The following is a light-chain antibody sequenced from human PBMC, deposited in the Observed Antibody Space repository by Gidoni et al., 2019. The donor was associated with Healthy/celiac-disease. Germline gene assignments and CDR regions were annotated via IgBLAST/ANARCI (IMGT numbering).Light chain of an antibody. V-gene: IGKV4-1*01. Sequence: EIVITQSPDSLAVSLGERATINCKSSQSVLYSSNNKNYLAWYQQKPGQPPKLLIYWASTRESGVPDRFSGSGSGTDFTLTISSLQAEDVAVYYCQQYYSTPFTFGPGTKVDIK. CDR1: QSVLYSSNNKNY. J-gene: IGKJ3*01. CDR2: WAS. CDR3: QQYYSTPFT.